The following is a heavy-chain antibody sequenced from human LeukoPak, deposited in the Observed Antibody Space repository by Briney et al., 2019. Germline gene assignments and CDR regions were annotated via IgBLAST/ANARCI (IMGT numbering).Heavy chain of an antibody. CDR3: ARRAIPAAGSFDP. D-gene: IGHD6-13*01. V-gene: IGHV4-39*02. CDR1: GCSISTSDYY. J-gene: IGHJ5*02. CDR2: ISYSGST. Sequence: PSETLSLTCTVSGCSISTSDYYWNWIRQPPGRGLEWIGRISYSGSTYYNPSLRSRVTMSVDTSKNHFSLDLSSLTAADTAVYYCARRAIPAAGSFDPWGQGTLVTVSS.